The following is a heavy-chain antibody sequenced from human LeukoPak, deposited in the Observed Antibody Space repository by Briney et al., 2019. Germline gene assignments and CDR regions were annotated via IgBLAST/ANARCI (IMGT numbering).Heavy chain of an antibody. CDR2: IYYSGST. Sequence: ASETLSLTCTVSGGSISSSSYCWGWIRQPPGKGLEWIRSIYYSGSTYYNPSLKSRVTISVDTSKNQFSLKLSSVTAADTAVYYCARVYYYDSSGYYGFRPTPQYYFDYWGQGTLVTVSS. J-gene: IGHJ4*02. D-gene: IGHD3-22*01. CDR1: GGSISSSSYC. V-gene: IGHV4-39*07. CDR3: ARVYYYDSSGYYGFRPTPQYYFDY.